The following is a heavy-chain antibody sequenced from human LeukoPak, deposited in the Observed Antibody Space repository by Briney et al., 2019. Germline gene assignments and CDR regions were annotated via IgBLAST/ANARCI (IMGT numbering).Heavy chain of an antibody. Sequence: GGSLRLSCAASGFTFSGSAMHWVRQASGKGLEWVGRIRSKANSYATAYAASVKGRFTISRDDSKNTAYLQMNSLKTEDTAVYYCTRSHSSGYLDYWGQGTLVTVSS. D-gene: IGHD3-22*01. V-gene: IGHV3-73*01. CDR2: IRSKANSYAT. J-gene: IGHJ4*02. CDR3: TRSHSSGYLDY. CDR1: GFTFSGSA.